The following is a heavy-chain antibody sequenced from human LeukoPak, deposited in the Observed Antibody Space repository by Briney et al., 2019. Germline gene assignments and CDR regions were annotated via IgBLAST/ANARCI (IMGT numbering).Heavy chain of an antibody. Sequence: GGSLRLSCAASGFTFGSYSMNWVRQAPGKGLEWVSAISGSGGSTYYADSVKGRFTISRDNSKNTLYLQMNSLRAEDTAVYYCAREGFYYGSGSRPYYFDYWGQGTLVTVSS. V-gene: IGHV3-23*01. CDR2: ISGSGGST. CDR1: GFTFGSYS. J-gene: IGHJ4*02. CDR3: AREGFYYGSGSRPYYFDY. D-gene: IGHD3-10*01.